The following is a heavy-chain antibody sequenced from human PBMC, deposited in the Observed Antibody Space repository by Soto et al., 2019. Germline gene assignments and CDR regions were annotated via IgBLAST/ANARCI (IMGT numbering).Heavy chain of an antibody. V-gene: IGHV3-11*01. Sequence: RQAPGTGLEWVSYISSSGSTIYYADSVKGRFTISRDNAKNSLYLQMNSLRAEDTAVYYCAKDRVEYSSSSGPSAVYYYYGMDVWGPGTRVTVSS. CDR2: ISSSGSTI. D-gene: IGHD6-6*01. J-gene: IGHJ6*02. CDR3: AKDRVEYSSSSGPSAVYYYYGMDV.